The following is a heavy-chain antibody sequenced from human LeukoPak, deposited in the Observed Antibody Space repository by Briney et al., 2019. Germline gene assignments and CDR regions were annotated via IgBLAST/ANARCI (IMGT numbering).Heavy chain of an antibody. Sequence: ASETLSLTCTVSGGSISSYYWSWIRQPPGKGLEWIGYIYCSGSTNYNPSLKSRVTISVDTSKNQFSLKLSSVTAADTAVYYCARGLDYYDSSGYYGMGYWGQGTLVTVSS. V-gene: IGHV4-59*01. CDR1: GGSISSYY. D-gene: IGHD3-22*01. CDR3: ARGLDYYDSSGYYGMGY. J-gene: IGHJ4*02. CDR2: IYCSGST.